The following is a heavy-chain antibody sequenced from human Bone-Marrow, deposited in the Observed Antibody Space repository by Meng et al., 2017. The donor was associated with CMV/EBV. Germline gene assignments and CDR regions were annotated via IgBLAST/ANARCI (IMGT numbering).Heavy chain of an antibody. CDR3: ARGPLLWFGEFIKNYYYYYGMDV. CDR1: GFTLSSYW. D-gene: IGHD3-10*01. J-gene: IGHJ6*02. V-gene: IGHV3-74*01. CDR2: INREGSYT. Sequence: GGSLRLSCEASGFTLSSYWMHWVRQVPGQGLMWVSRINREGSYTDYADSLKGRFTISRDNAKNTLYLQMNNLRAEDTAVYYCARGPLLWFGEFIKNYYYYYGMDVWGQGTTATVSS.